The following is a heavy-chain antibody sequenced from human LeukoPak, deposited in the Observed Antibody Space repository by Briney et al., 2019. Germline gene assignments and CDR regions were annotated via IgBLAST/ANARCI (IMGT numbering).Heavy chain of an antibody. J-gene: IGHJ5*02. CDR3: ARVVVVRVNWFDP. D-gene: IGHD2-15*01. V-gene: IGHV1-18*04. Sequence: ASVKVSCTASGYTFTSYSISWVRQAPGQGLEWMGWISAYNGNTNYAQKLQGRVTMTTDTSTSTAYMELRSLRSDDTAVYYCARVVVVRVNWFDPWGQGTLVTVSS. CDR1: GYTFTSYS. CDR2: ISAYNGNT.